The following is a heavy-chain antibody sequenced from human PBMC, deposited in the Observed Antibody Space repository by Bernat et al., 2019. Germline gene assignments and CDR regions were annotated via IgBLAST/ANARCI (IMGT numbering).Heavy chain of an antibody. D-gene: IGHD6-13*01. CDR3: ARGRLGSSSWRSSYYGMDV. Sequence: QVQLVQSGAEVKKPGSSVKVSCKASGGTFSSYAISWVRQAPGQGLEWMGGIIPIFGTANYAQKFQGRVTITADKSTSTAYMGLSSLRSEDTAVYYCARGRLGSSSWRSSYYGMDVWGQGTTVTVSS. CDR2: IIPIFGTA. CDR1: GGTFSSYA. V-gene: IGHV1-69*06. J-gene: IGHJ6*02.